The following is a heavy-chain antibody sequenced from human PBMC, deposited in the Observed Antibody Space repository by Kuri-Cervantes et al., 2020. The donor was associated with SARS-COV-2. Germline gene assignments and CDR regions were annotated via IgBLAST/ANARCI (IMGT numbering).Heavy chain of an antibody. CDR2: ISSNGGST. J-gene: IGHJ4*02. V-gene: IGHV3-64D*09. Sequence: GESLKISCAASGFTFSSYAMHWVRQAPGKGLEYVSAISSNGGSTYYADSVKGRFTISRDNSKNTLYLQMSSLRAGDTAVYYCVKGPGHDFWSGAPFDYWGQGTLVTVSS. D-gene: IGHD3-3*01. CDR3: VKGPGHDFWSGAPFDY. CDR1: GFTFSSYA.